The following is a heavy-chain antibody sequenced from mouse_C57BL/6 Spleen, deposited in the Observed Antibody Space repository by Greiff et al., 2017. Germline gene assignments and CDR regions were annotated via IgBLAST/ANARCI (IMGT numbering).Heavy chain of an antibody. CDR2: IHPNSGST. D-gene: IGHD2-4*01. Sequence: QVQLKQPGAELVKPGASVKLSCKASGYTFTSYWMHLVKLRPGPGLEWIGMIHPNSGSTHSNETFQSKAPLTVDKSTSTAYSQLSSLTTEDAAVYYCARSGDDYDGGVFDYWGQGTTLTVAS. V-gene: IGHV1-64*01. CDR1: GYTFTSYW. CDR3: ARSGDDYDGGVFDY. J-gene: IGHJ2*01.